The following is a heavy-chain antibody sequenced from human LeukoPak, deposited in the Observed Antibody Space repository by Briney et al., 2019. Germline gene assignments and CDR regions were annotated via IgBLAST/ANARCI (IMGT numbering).Heavy chain of an antibody. CDR2: IYYSGST. Sequence: SQTLSLTCTVSGGSISSGGSYWSWIRQHPGKGLEWIGYIYYSGSTYYNPSLKSRVTISVDTSKNQFSLKLSSVTAADTAVYYCARDRITIGAFDIWGQGTMVTVSS. CDR1: GGSISSGGSY. J-gene: IGHJ3*02. D-gene: IGHD3-10*01. V-gene: IGHV4-31*03. CDR3: ARDRITIGAFDI.